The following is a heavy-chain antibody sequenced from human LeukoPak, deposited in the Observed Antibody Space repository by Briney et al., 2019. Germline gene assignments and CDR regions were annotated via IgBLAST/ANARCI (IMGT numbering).Heavy chain of an antibody. CDR2: IYYSGST. J-gene: IGHJ4*02. CDR1: GGSISSSSYY. V-gene: IGHV4-39*02. Sequence: PSETLSLTCTVSGGSISSSSYYWGWIRQPPGKGLEWIGSIYYSGSTYYNPSLKSRVTISVDTSKNQFSLKLSSVTAADTAVYYCARDIPWELLAGGGGFDYWGQGTLVTVSS. D-gene: IGHD1-26*01. CDR3: ARDIPWELLAGGGGFDY.